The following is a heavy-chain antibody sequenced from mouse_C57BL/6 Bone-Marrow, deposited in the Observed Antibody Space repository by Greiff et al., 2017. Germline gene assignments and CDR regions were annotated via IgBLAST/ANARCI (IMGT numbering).Heavy chain of an antibody. CDR1: GFTFSDYG. CDR3: ARYPTVVGDY. J-gene: IGHJ2*01. D-gene: IGHD1-1*01. Sequence: EVKLQESGGALVQPGGSLTLSCAASGFTFSDYGMAWVRQAPRKGPEWVAFICNLAYSIYYADNVTGRFTITRENAKNTLYLEMRSLRCEDTAMYYCARYPTVVGDYWGQGTTRTGSS. V-gene: IGHV5-15*05. CDR2: ICNLAYSI.